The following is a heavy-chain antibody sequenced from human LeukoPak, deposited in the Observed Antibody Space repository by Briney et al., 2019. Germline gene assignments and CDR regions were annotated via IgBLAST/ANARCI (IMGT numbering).Heavy chain of an antibody. CDR3: ARDLHGYSGYDYSYYFDY. J-gene: IGHJ4*02. CDR2: IIPIFGTA. Sequence: SVKVSCKASGYTFTSYAISWVRQAPGQGLEWMGGIIPIFGTANYAQKFQGRVTITADESTSTAYMELSSLRSEDTAVYYCARDLHGYSGYDYSYYFDYWGQGTLVTVSS. CDR1: GYTFTSYA. V-gene: IGHV1-69*13. D-gene: IGHD5-12*01.